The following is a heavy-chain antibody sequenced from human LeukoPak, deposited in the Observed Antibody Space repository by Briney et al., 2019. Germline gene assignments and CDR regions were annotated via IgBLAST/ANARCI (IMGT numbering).Heavy chain of an antibody. CDR3: ARGGRPDY. D-gene: IGHD3-10*01. V-gene: IGHV3-7*01. Sequence: GGSLRLSCATSGFTFSSSWMSWVRQAPGKGPECVANIKEDGREKYYVDSVKGRFTISRDNAKNSLYLQMSSLRAEDTAVYCCARGGRPDYWGQGTLVTVSS. CDR1: GFTFSSSW. CDR2: IKEDGREK. J-gene: IGHJ4*02.